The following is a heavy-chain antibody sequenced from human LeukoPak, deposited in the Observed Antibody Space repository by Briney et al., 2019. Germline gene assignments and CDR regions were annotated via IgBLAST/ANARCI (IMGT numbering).Heavy chain of an antibody. CDR1: GFTFSSYW. CDR3: AKGGRLYNILTGFFEKWAFDY. J-gene: IGHJ4*02. CDR2: INSDGSST. Sequence: PGGSLRLSCAASGFTFSSYWMHWVRQAPGKGLVWVSRINSDGSSTSYADSVKGRFTISRDNSKNTLYLQMNSLRAEDTAVYYCAKGGRLYNILTGFFEKWAFDYWGQGTLVTVSS. V-gene: IGHV3-74*01. D-gene: IGHD3-9*01.